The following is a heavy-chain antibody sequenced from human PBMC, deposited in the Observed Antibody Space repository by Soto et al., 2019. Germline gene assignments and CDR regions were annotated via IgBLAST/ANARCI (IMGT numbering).Heavy chain of an antibody. CDR2: IYYSGST. CDR3: ASQWYSSTYYYGMDV. J-gene: IGHJ6*02. Sequence: QVQLQESGPGLVKPSETLSLTCTVSGGSISSYYWSWIRQPPGKGLEWIGYIYYSGSTNYNPSLKRRVTISVDTSKNQFSLKLSSVTAADTAVYYCASQWYSSTYYYGMDVWGQGTTVTVSS. V-gene: IGHV4-59*01. CDR1: GGSISSYY. D-gene: IGHD6-13*01.